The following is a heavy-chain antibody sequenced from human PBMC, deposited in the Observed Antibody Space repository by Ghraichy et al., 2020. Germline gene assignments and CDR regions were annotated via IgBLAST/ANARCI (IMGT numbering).Heavy chain of an antibody. CDR1: GYTFTNYY. J-gene: IGHJ6*03. CDR3: ARVRGGNFYHYYYMDV. D-gene: IGHD3-3*01. V-gene: IGHV1-2*06. Sequence: ASVKVSCEASGYTFTNYYMHWVRQAPGQGLEWMGRINPKSGDTDYAQKFQGRVTMTRDTSIGTGYMELTRLRSDDTAVYFCARVRGGNFYHYYYMDVWGKGTTVAVSS. CDR2: INPKSGDT.